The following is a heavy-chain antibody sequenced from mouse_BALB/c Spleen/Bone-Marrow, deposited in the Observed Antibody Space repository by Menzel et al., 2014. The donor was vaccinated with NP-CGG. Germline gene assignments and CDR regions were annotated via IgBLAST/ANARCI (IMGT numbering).Heavy chain of an antibody. J-gene: IGHJ3*01. CDR2: IWAGGST. V-gene: IGHV2-9*02. Sequence: VQGVESGPGLVAPSQSLSITCTVSGFSLTSYGVHWVRQPPGKGLEWLGVIWAGGSTNYNSALMSRLSISKDNSKSQVFLKMNSLQTDDTAMYYCAREEGGNWFAYWGQGTLVTVSA. CDR1: GFSLTSYG. CDR3: AREEGGNWFAY. D-gene: IGHD2-1*01.